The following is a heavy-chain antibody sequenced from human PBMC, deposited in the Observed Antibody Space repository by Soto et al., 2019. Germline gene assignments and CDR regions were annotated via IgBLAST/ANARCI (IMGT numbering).Heavy chain of an antibody. Sequence: GGSLRLSCAASGFTFSSYAMSWVRQAPGKGLEWVSAISGSGGSTYYADSVKGRFTISRDNSKNTLYLQMNSLRAEDTAVYYCAKNPRSYSNPVSDAFDIWGQGTMVTVSS. CDR1: GFTFSSYA. J-gene: IGHJ3*02. D-gene: IGHD4-4*01. V-gene: IGHV3-23*01. CDR2: ISGSGGST. CDR3: AKNPRSYSNPVSDAFDI.